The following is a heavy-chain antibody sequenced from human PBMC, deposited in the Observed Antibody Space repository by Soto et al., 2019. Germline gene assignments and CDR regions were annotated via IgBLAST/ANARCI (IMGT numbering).Heavy chain of an antibody. Sequence: EVQLVESGGGLVQPGRSLRLSCAASGFMFDDYAIHWVRQGPGKGLEWVAGISWNSGSIGYAGSVEGRFTISRDNAKRSLSLQMNSLTIEDTGLYYCVKDISSQLHGGLDVWGQGTTVTVSS. V-gene: IGHV3-9*01. J-gene: IGHJ6*02. CDR2: ISWNSGSI. D-gene: IGHD2-2*01. CDR3: VKDISSQLHGGLDV. CDR1: GFMFDDYA.